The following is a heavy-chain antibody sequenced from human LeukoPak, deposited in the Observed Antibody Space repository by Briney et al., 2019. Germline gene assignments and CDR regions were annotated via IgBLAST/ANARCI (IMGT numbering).Heavy chain of an antibody. D-gene: IGHD3-22*01. CDR3: ASMPGANYYDSSGYYYVDY. CDR1: GYTFTGYY. Sequence: ASVKVSCKASGYTFTGYYMHWVRQAPGQGLEWMGWINPNSGGTNYAQKFQGRVTMTRDTSISTAYMELSRLRSDDTAVYYCASMPGANYYDSSGYYYVDYRGQGTLVTVSS. V-gene: IGHV1-2*02. J-gene: IGHJ4*02. CDR2: INPNSGGT.